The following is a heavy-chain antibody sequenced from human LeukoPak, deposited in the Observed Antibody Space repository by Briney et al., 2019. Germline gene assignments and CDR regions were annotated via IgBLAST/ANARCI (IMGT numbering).Heavy chain of an antibody. CDR2: TYYSGST. Sequence: SETLSLTCTVSGGSISSYYWSWIRQPPGKGLEWIGYTYYSGSTNYNPSLKSRVTISVDTSKNQFSLKLSSVTAADTAVYYCARHGFGEFHFDYWGQGTLVTVSS. V-gene: IGHV4-59*08. CDR1: GGSISSYY. CDR3: ARHGFGEFHFDY. J-gene: IGHJ4*02. D-gene: IGHD3-10*01.